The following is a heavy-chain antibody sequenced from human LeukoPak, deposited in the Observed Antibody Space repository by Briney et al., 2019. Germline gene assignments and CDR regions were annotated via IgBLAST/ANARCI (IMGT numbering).Heavy chain of an antibody. CDR2: INPNSGGT. CDR1: GYSFSDYF. J-gene: IGHJ4*02. CDR3: ARDYELGTPGTAYEYFDY. D-gene: IGHD1-1*01. V-gene: IGHV1-2*02. Sequence: ASVKVSRKASGYSFSDYFMQWVRHAPGQGLEWMGWINPNSGGTSYAQKFQGRVTMTRDTSISTVYMELSRLTSDDTAVYYCARDYELGTPGTAYEYFDYWGQGTRVTVSS.